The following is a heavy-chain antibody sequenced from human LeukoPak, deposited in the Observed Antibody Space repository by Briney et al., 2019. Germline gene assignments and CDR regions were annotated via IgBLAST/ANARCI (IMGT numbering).Heavy chain of an antibody. CDR2: IGTAGGT. V-gene: IGHV3-13*01. CDR3: ARGPRSGPYYFDY. J-gene: IGHJ4*02. Sequence: GGSLRVSCAASGCTFSSYDMHWVRQATGKGLEWVSAIGTAGGTYYPGSVKGRFTISRENAKNSLYLQMNSLRAGDTAVYYCARGPRSGPYYFDYWGQGTLVTVSS. D-gene: IGHD6-19*01. CDR1: GCTFSSYD.